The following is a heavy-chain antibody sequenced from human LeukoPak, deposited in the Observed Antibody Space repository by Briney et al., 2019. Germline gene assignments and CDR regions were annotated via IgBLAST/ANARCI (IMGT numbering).Heavy chain of an antibody. Sequence: GGSLRLSCAASGFTFSDYGMHWVRQAPGKGLEWVAFIRYDGSNKYYADSVKGRFTISRDNSKNTLYLQMNSLRAEDTAVYYCTRIMIVVALGAFDIWGQGTMVTVSS. CDR3: TRIMIVVALGAFDI. J-gene: IGHJ3*02. D-gene: IGHD3-22*01. CDR2: IRYDGSNK. CDR1: GFTFSDYG. V-gene: IGHV3-30*02.